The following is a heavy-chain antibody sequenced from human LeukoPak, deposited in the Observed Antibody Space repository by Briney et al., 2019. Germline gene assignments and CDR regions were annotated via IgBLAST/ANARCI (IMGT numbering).Heavy chain of an antibody. CDR2: INPNSGGT. CDR1: GYTFTGYY. Sequence: ASVKVSCKASGYTFTGYYIRWLRQAPGQGLEWMGRINPNSGGTNYAQKFQGRVTMTRDTSISTAYMELSRLKSDDTAVYYCARVGVDLWFDPWGQGTLVTVSS. J-gene: IGHJ5*02. CDR3: ARVGVDLWFDP. V-gene: IGHV1-2*06. D-gene: IGHD3/OR15-3a*01.